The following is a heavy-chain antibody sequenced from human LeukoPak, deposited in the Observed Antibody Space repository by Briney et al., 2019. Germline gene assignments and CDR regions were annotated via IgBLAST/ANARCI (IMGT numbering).Heavy chain of an antibody. CDR2: ISYDGSNK. V-gene: IGHV3-30-3*01. J-gene: IGHJ5*02. CDR3: ARDRGNWFDP. D-gene: IGHD3-16*01. Sequence: GGPLRLSCAASGFTFSSYAMSWVRQAPGKGLEWVAVISYDGSNKYYADSVKGRFTISRDNSKNTLYLQMNSLRAEDTAVYYCARDRGNWFDPWGQGTLVTVSS. CDR1: GFTFSSYA.